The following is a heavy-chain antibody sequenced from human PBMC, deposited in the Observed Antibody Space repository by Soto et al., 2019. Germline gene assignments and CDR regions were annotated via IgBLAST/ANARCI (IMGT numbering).Heavy chain of an antibody. J-gene: IGHJ6*02. CDR1: GFTFSNYG. CDR2: ISYDGGEK. Sequence: GGSLRLSCAASGFTFSNYGMHWVRQAPGKGLEWVAVISYDGGEKYYADSVRGRFTISRDNSKNMLYLQMNSLRAEDTAVYSCAKVTGYCSSSSCRREYYYYYGLDVWGQGTTVTVSS. CDR3: AKVTGYCSSSSCRREYYYYYGLDV. D-gene: IGHD2-2*01. V-gene: IGHV3-30*18.